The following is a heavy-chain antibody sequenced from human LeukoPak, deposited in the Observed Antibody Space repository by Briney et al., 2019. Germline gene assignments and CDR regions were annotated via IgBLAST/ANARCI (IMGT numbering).Heavy chain of an antibody. V-gene: IGHV3-23*01. CDR3: AKVLHRYCSGGSCYSLDY. CDR1: GFTFSSYA. D-gene: IGHD2-15*01. Sequence: PGASLRLSCAASGFTFSSYAMSWVRQAPGKGLEWVSAISGSGGSTYYADSVKGRFTISRGNSKNTLYLQMNSLRAEDTAVYYCAKVLHRYCSGGSCYSLDYWGQGTLVTVSS. J-gene: IGHJ4*02. CDR2: ISGSGGST.